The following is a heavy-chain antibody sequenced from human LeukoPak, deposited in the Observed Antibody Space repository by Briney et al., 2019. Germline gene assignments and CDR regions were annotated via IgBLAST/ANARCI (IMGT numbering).Heavy chain of an antibody. J-gene: IGHJ4*02. V-gene: IGHV3-64D*06. CDR1: GFTFSDYA. Sequence: GGSLRLSCSASGFTFSDYAMHWVRQAPGKGLEYVSAISSNGGTTYYVDSVKGRFTISRDNSKNTLYLQMSSLRAEDTAVYFCVKVKGPYDILSGCFDYWGQGTLVTVSS. D-gene: IGHD3-9*01. CDR2: ISSNGGTT. CDR3: VKVKGPYDILSGCFDY.